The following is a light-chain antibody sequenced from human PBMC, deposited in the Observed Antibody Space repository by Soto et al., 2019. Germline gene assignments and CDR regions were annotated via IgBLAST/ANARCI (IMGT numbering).Light chain of an antibody. Sequence: EIVMTQSPDTLSVSPGERATLSCRASQSVSSNLAWYQQKPGQAPRRLIYGASTRATGIPARFSGSGSGTEFTLTISSLQAEDFAVYYCQQYNNWPPWTFGPGTKVDIK. V-gene: IGKV3-15*01. CDR2: GAS. CDR1: QSVSSN. J-gene: IGKJ3*01. CDR3: QQYNNWPPWT.